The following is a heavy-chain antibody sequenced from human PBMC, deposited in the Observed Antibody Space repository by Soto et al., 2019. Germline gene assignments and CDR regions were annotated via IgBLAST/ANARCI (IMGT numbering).Heavy chain of an antibody. CDR2: LNAYNANT. CDR3: ARDSGEEDYYDSSGYSFDY. CDR1: GYPFSDNH. J-gene: IGHJ4*02. Sequence: ASVKVSCKASGYPFSDNHIHWLRQAPGQGLDWMGWLNAYNANTNYAQKYQGRVTMTTDTSPSTAYMELRSLRSDDTAVYYCARDSGEEDYYDSSGYSFDYWGQGTLVTVSS. D-gene: IGHD3-22*01. V-gene: IGHV1-18*01.